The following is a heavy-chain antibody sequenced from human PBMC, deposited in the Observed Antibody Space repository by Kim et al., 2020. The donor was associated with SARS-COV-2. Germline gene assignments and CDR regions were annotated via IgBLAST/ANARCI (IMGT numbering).Heavy chain of an antibody. CDR3: ARGPKGSSSWLNYYYYGMDV. CDR2: IYYSGST. D-gene: IGHD6-13*01. J-gene: IGHJ6*02. V-gene: IGHV4-59*13. CDR1: GGSISSYY. Sequence: SETLSLTCTVSGGSISSYYWSWIRQPPGKGLEWIGYIYYSGSTNYNPSLKSRVTISVDTSKNQFSLKLSSVTAADTAVYYCARGPKGSSSWLNYYYYGMDVWGQGTTVTVSS.